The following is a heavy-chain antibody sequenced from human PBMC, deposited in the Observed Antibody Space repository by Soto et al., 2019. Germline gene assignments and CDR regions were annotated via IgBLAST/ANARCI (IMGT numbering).Heavy chain of an antibody. D-gene: IGHD3-3*01. Sequence: QVQLQESGPGLVKPSGTLSLTCAVSSGSISSSNWWSWVRQPPGKGLEWIGEIYHSGSTNYNPSLKSRVTISVDKSKNQFSLKLSSVTAADTAVYYCARGHHYDFWSGYYRGQFDYWGQGTLVTVSS. V-gene: IGHV4-4*02. J-gene: IGHJ4*02. CDR1: SGSISSSNW. CDR3: ARGHHYDFWSGYYRGQFDY. CDR2: IYHSGST.